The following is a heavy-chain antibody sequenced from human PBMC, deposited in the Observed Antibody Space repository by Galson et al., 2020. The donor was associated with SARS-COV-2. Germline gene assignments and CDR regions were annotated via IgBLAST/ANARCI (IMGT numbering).Heavy chain of an antibody. J-gene: IGHJ4*02. CDR2: IDPSDSYT. D-gene: IGHD4-17*01. V-gene: IGHV5-10-1*01. CDR1: GYSFTSYW. CDR3: ARPSDDGDYADFDY. Sequence: HGESMKISCKGSGYSFTSYWNSWVRQMPGKGLEWMGRIDPSDSYTNYSPSFQGNVTISADKSISTAYLQWSSLKASDTAMYYCARPSDDGDYADFDYWGQGTLVTVSS.